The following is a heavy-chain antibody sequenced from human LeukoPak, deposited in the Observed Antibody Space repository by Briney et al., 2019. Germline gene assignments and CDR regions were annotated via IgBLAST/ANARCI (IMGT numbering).Heavy chain of an antibody. Sequence: PSETLSLTCAVSAASFSSHYWTWIRQSPGKGLEWIGYISYIGSTNYNPSLKSRVTISIDTSRNQFSLKLRSVTAADAAVYYCARDLVTVTKGFDIWGQGTMVSVSS. J-gene: IGHJ3*02. CDR1: AASFSSHY. CDR2: ISYIGST. D-gene: IGHD4-17*01. CDR3: ARDLVTVTKGFDI. V-gene: IGHV4-59*11.